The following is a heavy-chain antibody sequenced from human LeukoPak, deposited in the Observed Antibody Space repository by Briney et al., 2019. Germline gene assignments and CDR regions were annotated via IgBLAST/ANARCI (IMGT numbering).Heavy chain of an antibody. CDR3: AASQVGGYSYGSYFDY. J-gene: IGHJ4*02. CDR1: GGSISSYY. D-gene: IGHD5-18*01. V-gene: IGHV4-4*07. Sequence: PSETLSLTCTVSGGSISSYYWSWIRQPAGKGLEWIGRIYTSGSTNYNPSLKSRVTMSVDTPKNQFSLKLSSVTAADSAVYYCAASQVGGYSYGSYFDYWGQGALVTVSS. CDR2: IYTSGST.